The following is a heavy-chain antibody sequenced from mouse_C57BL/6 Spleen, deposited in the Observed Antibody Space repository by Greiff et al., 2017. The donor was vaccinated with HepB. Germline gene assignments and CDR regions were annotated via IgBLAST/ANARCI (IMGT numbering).Heavy chain of an antibody. CDR1: GYTFTDYE. J-gene: IGHJ2*01. CDR2: IDPETGGT. Sequence: VHLVESGAELVRPGASVTLSCKASGYTFTDYEMHWVKQTPVHGLEWIGAIDPETGGTAYNQKFKGKAILTADKSSSTAYMELRSLTSEDSAVYYCTRGVLKSYFDYWGQGTTLTVSS. CDR3: TRGVLKSYFDY. V-gene: IGHV1-15*01. D-gene: IGHD1-3*01.